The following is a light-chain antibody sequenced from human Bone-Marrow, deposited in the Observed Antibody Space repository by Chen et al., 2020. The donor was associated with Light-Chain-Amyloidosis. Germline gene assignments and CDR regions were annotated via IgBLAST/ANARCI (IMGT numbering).Light chain of an antibody. CDR3: QQYNSWT. J-gene: IGKJ1*01. V-gene: IGKV1-5*03. CDR2: KAV. Sequence: DIQMTQSPSTLSASVGDIVTITCRASQSIGTWLAWYQQKPGKAPKLLIYKAVSLESGVPSRFSGSGSGTEFTLTISSLQPDDFATYYCQQYNSWTFGQGTKVEIK. CDR1: QSIGTW.